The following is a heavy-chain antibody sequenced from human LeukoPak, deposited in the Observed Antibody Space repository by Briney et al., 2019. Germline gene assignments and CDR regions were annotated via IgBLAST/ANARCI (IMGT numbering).Heavy chain of an antibody. D-gene: IGHD3-22*01. V-gene: IGHV4-34*01. Sequence: SETLSLTCAVYGGSFSGYYWSWIRQPPAKGLEWIGEINHSGSTNYNPSLKSRVTISVDTSKNQFSLKLSSVTAADTAVYYCARRGDYYDSSGYYFGDYFDYWGQGTLVTVSS. CDR2: INHSGST. CDR3: ARRGDYYDSSGYYFGDYFDY. CDR1: GGSFSGYY. J-gene: IGHJ4*02.